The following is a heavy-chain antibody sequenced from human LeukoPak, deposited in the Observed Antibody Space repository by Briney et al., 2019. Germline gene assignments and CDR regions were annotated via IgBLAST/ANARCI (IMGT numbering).Heavy chain of an antibody. CDR1: GFTFSDYY. CDR3: ARDRGSGSSYYFDY. V-gene: IGHV3-11*01. Sequence: GGSLRLSCAASGFTFSDYYMSWIRQAPGKGLEWVSYISSSGSTIYYADSVKGRFTTSRDNAKNSLYLQMNSLRAEDTAVYYCARDRGSGSSYYFDYWGQGTQVTVSS. CDR2: ISSSGSTI. D-gene: IGHD3-10*01. J-gene: IGHJ4*02.